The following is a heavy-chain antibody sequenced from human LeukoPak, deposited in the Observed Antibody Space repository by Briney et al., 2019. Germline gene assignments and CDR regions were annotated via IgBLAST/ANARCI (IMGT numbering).Heavy chain of an antibody. CDR1: RGSLSGFY. V-gene: IGHV4-4*07. Sequence: SETLSLTCADSRGSLSGFYWSWSPDPAGKGLEWIWRLYSGGSTNYNPSLTSRVTMSVEVSKNQISLRLSSVAAAVTARYYCSGLSYPFDYWGQGTLVTVSS. D-gene: IGHD1-26*01. CDR3: SGLSYPFDY. J-gene: IGHJ4*02. CDR2: LYSGGST.